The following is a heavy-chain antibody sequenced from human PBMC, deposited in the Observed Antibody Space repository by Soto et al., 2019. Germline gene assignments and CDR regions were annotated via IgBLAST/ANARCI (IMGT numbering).Heavy chain of an antibody. V-gene: IGHV3-30-3*01. CDR1: GFTFSSYA. Sequence: QVQLVESGGGVVQPGRSRRLSCAASGFTFSSYAMHWVRQAPGKGLEWVAVISYDGSNKYYADSVKGRFTISRDSSKNTLYLQMNSLRAADTAVYYCGRCTSTSCHLGSDYWGQGTLVTVSS. J-gene: IGHJ4*02. D-gene: IGHD2-2*01. CDR3: GRCTSTSCHLGSDY. CDR2: ISYDGSNK.